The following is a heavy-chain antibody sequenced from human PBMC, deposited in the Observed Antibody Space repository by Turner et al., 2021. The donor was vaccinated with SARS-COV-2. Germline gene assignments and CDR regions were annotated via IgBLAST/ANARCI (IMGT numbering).Heavy chain of an antibody. CDR2: IRYTSET. CDR3: GRQAYDNGWPRYFDY. J-gene: IGHJ4*02. CDR1: GFPFNIAW. D-gene: IGHD6-19*01. Sequence: VQLVESGGGLVKSGGSLRLSCVVSGFPFNIAWMSWVRQAPGKGPEWIGSIRYTSETYSSPSLRGRVAISVDTSKNHFSLNLTSVTAADTAVYYCGRQAYDNGWPRYFDYSGQGILVTVSS. V-gene: IGHV4-38-2*01.